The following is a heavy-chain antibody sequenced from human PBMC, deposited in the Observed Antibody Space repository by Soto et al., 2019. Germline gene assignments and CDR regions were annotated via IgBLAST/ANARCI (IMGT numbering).Heavy chain of an antibody. D-gene: IGHD2-15*01. CDR1: SDSISSSTW. CDR2: IYHSGST. CDR3: ASSPGSLAGDY. Sequence: SETLSLTCAVSSDSISSSTWWSCVRQPPGRGLEWIGEIYHSGSTNYNPSLKSRVTFSVDKSKHQFSLNLSSVTAADTAVYYCASSPGSLAGDYWGLGTLVTVSS. J-gene: IGHJ4*02. V-gene: IGHV4-4*02.